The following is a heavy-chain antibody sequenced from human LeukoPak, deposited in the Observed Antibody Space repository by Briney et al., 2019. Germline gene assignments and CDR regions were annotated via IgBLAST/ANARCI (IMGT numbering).Heavy chain of an antibody. D-gene: IGHD4-23*01. J-gene: IGHJ4*02. Sequence: GASVKVSCKASGYTFTGYYMHWVRQAPGQGLEWMGWINPNSGATNYAQKFRGRVTMTRDASISTAYMELSWLRSDDTALYYCATDYAGNSVPDYWGQGTLVTVSS. V-gene: IGHV1-2*02. CDR3: ATDYAGNSVPDY. CDR2: INPNSGAT. CDR1: GYTFTGYY.